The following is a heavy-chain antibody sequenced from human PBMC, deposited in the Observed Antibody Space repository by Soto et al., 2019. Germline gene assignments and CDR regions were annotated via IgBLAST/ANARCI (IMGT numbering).Heavy chain of an antibody. CDR3: AHRRPYSNSPEYFFDY. CDR2: IYWDDDK. Sequence: QITLKESGPTLVKPTQTLTLTCTFSGFSLSTSGVDVGWIRQPPGKALEWLALIYWDDDKRYSPSLKSRLTITKDTYKTQVVLTMTNMDHLDTATYYCAHRRPYSNSPEYFFDYWGQGTLVTVSS. V-gene: IGHV2-5*02. D-gene: IGHD6-6*01. J-gene: IGHJ4*02. CDR1: GFSLSTSGVD.